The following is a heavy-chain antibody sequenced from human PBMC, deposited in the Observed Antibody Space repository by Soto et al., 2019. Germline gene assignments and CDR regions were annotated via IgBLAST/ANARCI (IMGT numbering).Heavy chain of an antibody. D-gene: IGHD2-15*01. CDR1: GYTFTSYY. V-gene: IGHV1-46*01. Sequence: GASVKVSCKASGYTFTSYYMHWVRQAPGQGLEWMGIINPSGGSTSYAQKFQGRVTMTRDTSTSTVYMELSSLRSEDTAVYYCARERAVVAATYYYYYGMDVWGQVTTVTVSS. CDR2: INPSGGST. CDR3: ARERAVVAATYYYYYGMDV. J-gene: IGHJ6*02.